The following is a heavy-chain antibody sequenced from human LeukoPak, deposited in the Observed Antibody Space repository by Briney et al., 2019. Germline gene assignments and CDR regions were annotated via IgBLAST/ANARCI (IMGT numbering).Heavy chain of an antibody. CDR3: ARDVYYGSGSYSDY. Sequence: GRSLRLSCAASGFTFSSYAMHWVRQAPGKGLEWVAVISYDGSNKYYADSVKGRFTISRDNSKNTLYLQMNSLRAEDTAVYYCARDVYYGSGSYSDYWGQGTLVTVSS. CDR1: GFTFSSYA. V-gene: IGHV3-30-3*01. CDR2: ISYDGSNK. J-gene: IGHJ4*02. D-gene: IGHD3-10*01.